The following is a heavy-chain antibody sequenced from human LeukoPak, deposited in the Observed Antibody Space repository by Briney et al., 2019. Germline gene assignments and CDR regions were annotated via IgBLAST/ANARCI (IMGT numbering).Heavy chain of an antibody. V-gene: IGHV4-59*01. CDR2: IYSSGNT. J-gene: IGHJ3*02. D-gene: IGHD3-9*01. CDR1: DGSISNYY. Sequence: SETLSLTCTVSDGSISNYYWSWIRQPPGKGLEWIGYIYSSGNTNSNPSLKSRVTMSVDTSKNQFSLQLSSVTAADTAVYYCAKTGQIRYFDWLAQPAFDIWGQGTMVTVSS. CDR3: AKTGQIRYFDWLAQPAFDI.